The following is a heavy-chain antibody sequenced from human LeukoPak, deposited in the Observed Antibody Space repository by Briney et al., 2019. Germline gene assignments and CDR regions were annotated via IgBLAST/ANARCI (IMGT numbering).Heavy chain of an antibody. D-gene: IGHD6-13*01. CDR1: GGSISSYY. V-gene: IGHV4-4*07. CDR2: IYTSGGT. J-gene: IGHJ3*02. CDR3: ARDAGGSIAAALSAFDI. Sequence: SETLSLTCTVSGGSISSYYWSWIRQPAGKRLEWVGRIYTSGGTNYNPSLKSRVTISVDKSKNQFSLKLRSVTAADTAVYYCARDAGGSIAAALSAFDIWGQGTMVTVSS.